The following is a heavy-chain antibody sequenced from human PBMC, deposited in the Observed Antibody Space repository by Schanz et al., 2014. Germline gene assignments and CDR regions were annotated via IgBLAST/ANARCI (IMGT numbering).Heavy chain of an antibody. CDR1: RYPFTAYY. CDR2: INPNSGDT. J-gene: IGHJ4*02. Sequence: QVQLVQSGAEVKKPGASVKVSCKASRYPFTAYYMHWVRQAPGQGLEWMGRINPNSGDTNYAQKLHGRVTMTRDTSISTAYMELSSLRSDDTAVYYCARPDPGAALAYWGQGTLVTVSS. V-gene: IGHV1-2*06. CDR3: ARPDPGAALAY. D-gene: IGHD2-15*01.